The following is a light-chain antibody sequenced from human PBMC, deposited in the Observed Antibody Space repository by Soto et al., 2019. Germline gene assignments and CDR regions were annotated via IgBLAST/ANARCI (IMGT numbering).Light chain of an antibody. CDR3: QQYGSSPKLP. CDR1: QSVSSRY. V-gene: IGKV3-20*01. Sequence: ESGLRHGPVTLALCPGERGTLSCRASQSVSSRYLAWYRRKPGQAPRLLSYGASSRATGIPERFSGSGSGKDFTLTISRLEPEDFGVYYCQQYGSSPKLPFGGGTKVAIK. J-gene: IGKJ4*01. CDR2: GAS.